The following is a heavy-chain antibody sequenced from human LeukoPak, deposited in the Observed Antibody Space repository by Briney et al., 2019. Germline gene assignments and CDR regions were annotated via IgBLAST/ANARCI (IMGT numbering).Heavy chain of an antibody. CDR2: IIPIFGTA. Sequence: ASVKVSCKASGGTFSSYAISWGRQAPGQGLEWMGRIIPIFGTANHAQKFQGRVTITTDESTSTAYMELSSLRSEDTAVYYCARERDGYNYGVDYWGQGTLVTVSS. J-gene: IGHJ4*02. D-gene: IGHD5-24*01. V-gene: IGHV1-69*05. CDR3: ARERDGYNYGVDY. CDR1: GGTFSSYA.